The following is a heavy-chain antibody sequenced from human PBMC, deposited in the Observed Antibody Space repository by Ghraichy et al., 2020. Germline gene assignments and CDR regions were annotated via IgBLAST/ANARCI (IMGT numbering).Heavy chain of an antibody. CDR1: GYTFTSYD. Sequence: ASVKVSCKASGYTFTSYDINWVRQATGQGLERMGWMNPNSGNTGYAQKFQGRVTMTRNTSITTAYMELSSLRSEDTAVYYCARWTLRGDSSGALDYWGRGTLVTVSS. CDR2: MNPNSGNT. J-gene: IGHJ4*02. CDR3: ARWTLRGDSSGALDY. V-gene: IGHV1-8*01. D-gene: IGHD5-18*01.